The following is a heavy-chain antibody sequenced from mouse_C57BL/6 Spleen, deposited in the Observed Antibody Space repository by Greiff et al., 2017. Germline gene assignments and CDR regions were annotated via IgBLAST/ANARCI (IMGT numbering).Heavy chain of an antibody. J-gene: IGHJ4*01. V-gene: IGHV1-15*01. Sequence: QVQLKESGAELVRPGASVTLSCKASGYTFIDYEMHWVKQTPVHGLEWIGAIDPETGGTAYNQKFKGKAILTADKSSSSAYMELRSLTSEDSAVYYCTRKLLYAMDYWGQGTSVTVSS. CDR3: TRKLLYAMDY. CDR1: GYTFIDYE. CDR2: IDPETGGT.